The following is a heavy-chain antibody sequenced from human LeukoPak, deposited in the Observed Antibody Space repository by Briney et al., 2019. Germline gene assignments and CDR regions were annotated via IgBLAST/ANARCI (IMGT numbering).Heavy chain of an antibody. Sequence: TGGSLRLSCAASGFTFSNYEMNWVRQAPGKGLEWVSYISSSGATIYYADSVKGRFTISRDNAKNSLYLQMNSLRAEDTAVYYCAIHGYRNGWYYAFDIWGQGTMVTVSS. CDR1: GFTFSNYE. J-gene: IGHJ3*02. D-gene: IGHD6-19*01. V-gene: IGHV3-48*03. CDR3: AIHGYRNGWYYAFDI. CDR2: ISSSGATI.